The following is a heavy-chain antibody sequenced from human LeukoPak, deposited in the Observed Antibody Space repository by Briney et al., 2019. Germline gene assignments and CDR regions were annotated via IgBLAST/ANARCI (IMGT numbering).Heavy chain of an antibody. D-gene: IGHD3-22*01. Sequence: GASVKVSCKASGYTFTSYAMNWVRQAPGQGLEWMGWINTNTGNPTYAQGFTGRFAFSLDTSVSTAYLQISSLKAEDTAVYYCAKRADYYDSSGPDYWGQGTLVTVSS. CDR1: GYTFTSYA. J-gene: IGHJ4*02. CDR3: AKRADYYDSSGPDY. V-gene: IGHV7-4-1*02. CDR2: INTNTGNP.